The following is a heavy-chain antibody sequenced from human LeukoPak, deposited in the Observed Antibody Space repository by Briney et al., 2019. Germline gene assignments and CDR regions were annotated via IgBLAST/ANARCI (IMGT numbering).Heavy chain of an antibody. J-gene: IGHJ4*02. CDR2: IIPIFGTA. CDR3: ARSPGTDYVFDY. D-gene: IGHD3-16*01. Sequence: ASVKVSCKASGGTFSSCAISWVRQAPGQGLEWMGGIIPIFGTANYAQKFQGRVTITTDESTSTAYMELSSLRSEDTAVYYCARSPGTDYVFDYWGQGTLVTVSS. V-gene: IGHV1-69*05. CDR1: GGTFSSCA.